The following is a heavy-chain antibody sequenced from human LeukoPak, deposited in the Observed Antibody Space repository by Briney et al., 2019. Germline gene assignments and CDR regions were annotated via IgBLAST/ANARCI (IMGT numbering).Heavy chain of an antibody. CDR3: ARDQYRSAGSCPNGFDI. CDR1: GYRFISYY. V-gene: IGHV1-46*03. CDR2: INPSNGGI. D-gene: IGHD2-15*01. J-gene: IGHJ3*02. Sequence: ASVNVSCKASGYRFISYYIHWVRQAPGQGLEWMGIINPSNGGITYAQKFQGRVSMTRDTSTRTFYMELSSLRSEDTAIYFCARDQYRSAGSCPNGFDIWGQGTMVTVSS.